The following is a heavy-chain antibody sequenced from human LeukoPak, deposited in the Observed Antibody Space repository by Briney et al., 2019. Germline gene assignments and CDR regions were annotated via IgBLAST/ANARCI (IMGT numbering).Heavy chain of an antibody. D-gene: IGHD3-10*01. V-gene: IGHV4-34*01. CDR1: GGSFSGYY. Sequence: SETLSLTCAVYGGSFSGYYWSWIRQPPGKGLEWIGEINHSGSTNYNPSLKSRVTISVDTSKNQFSLKLSFVTAADTAVYYCARGEGINWFDPWGQGTLVTVSS. CDR2: INHSGST. J-gene: IGHJ5*02. CDR3: ARGEGINWFDP.